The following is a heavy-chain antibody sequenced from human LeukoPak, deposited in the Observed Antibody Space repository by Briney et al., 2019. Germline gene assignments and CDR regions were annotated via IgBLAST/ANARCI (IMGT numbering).Heavy chain of an antibody. CDR1: GFTFSSCA. CDR3: ARDLKSSRAYFDY. V-gene: IGHV3-30*04. J-gene: IGHJ4*02. Sequence: GRSLRLSCAASGFTFSSCAMHWVCQAPGKGLEWVAVISYDGSNKYYADSVKGRFTISRDNSKNTLYLQMNSLRAEDTAVYYCARDLKSSRAYFDYWGQGTLVTVSS. CDR2: ISYDGSNK.